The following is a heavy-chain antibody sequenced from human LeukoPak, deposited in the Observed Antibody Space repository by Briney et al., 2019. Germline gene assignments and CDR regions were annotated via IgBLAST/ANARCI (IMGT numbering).Heavy chain of an antibody. Sequence: GASLRLSCAASGFTFSSYAMSWVRQAPGKGLEWVSAISGSGGSTYYADSVKGRFTISRDNSKNTLYLQMNSLRAEDTAVYYCAKFSQREWEPLNAFDIWGQGTMVTVSS. J-gene: IGHJ3*02. CDR1: GFTFSSYA. V-gene: IGHV3-23*01. D-gene: IGHD1-26*01. CDR2: ISGSGGST. CDR3: AKFSQREWEPLNAFDI.